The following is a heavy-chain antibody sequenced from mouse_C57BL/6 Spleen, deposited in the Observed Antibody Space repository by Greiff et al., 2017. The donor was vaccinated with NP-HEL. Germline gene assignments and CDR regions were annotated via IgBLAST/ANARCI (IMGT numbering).Heavy chain of an antibody. CDR1: GYTFTSYW. CDR3: ARGGTTVYFDY. D-gene: IGHD1-1*01. V-gene: IGHV1-52*01. Sequence: QVQLKESGAELVRPGSSVKLSCKASGYTFTSYWMHWVKQRPIQGLEWIGNIDPSDSETHYNQKFKDKATLTVDKSSSTAYMQLSSLTSEDSAVYYCARGGTTVYFDYWGQGTTLTVSS. CDR2: IDPSDSET. J-gene: IGHJ2*01.